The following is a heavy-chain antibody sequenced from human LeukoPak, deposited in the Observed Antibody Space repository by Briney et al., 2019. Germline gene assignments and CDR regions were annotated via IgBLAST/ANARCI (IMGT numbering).Heavy chain of an antibody. D-gene: IGHD3-3*01. CDR3: AREEGGTIFGVVTTVCYTAV. J-gene: IGHJ6*03. CDR1: GFTFSTYT. V-gene: IGHV3-21*01. CDR2: ISSGGSLI. Sequence: GESLRLSCAASGFTFSTYTMNCVSQAPGKGLEWVSSISSGGSLIYFADSLKGRFTISRDNAKNSLYLQMNSLRVEDTAVYYCAREEGGTIFGVVTTVCYTAVWGKGPTVTVSS.